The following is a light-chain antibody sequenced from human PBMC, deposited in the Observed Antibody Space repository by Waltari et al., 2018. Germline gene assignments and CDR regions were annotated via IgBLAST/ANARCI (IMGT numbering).Light chain of an antibody. J-gene: IGKJ5*01. CDR3: QQYNTYPLT. Sequence: GDRVTITCRASQYISSWLAWYQQKPGKAPKLLIYKASILESGVPSRFSGSESGTEFTLTISSLQPDDFATYYCQQYNTYPLTFGQGTRLEI. CDR2: KAS. CDR1: QYISSW. V-gene: IGKV1-5*03.